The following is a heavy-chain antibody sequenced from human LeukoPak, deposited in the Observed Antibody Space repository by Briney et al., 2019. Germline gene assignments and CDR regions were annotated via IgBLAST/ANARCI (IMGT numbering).Heavy chain of an antibody. CDR2: IYHDGCT. CDR3: ARRAHVGEPAA. Sequence: PSETLSLTCAVSGGSLSGSSYYWAWIRQPPGKGLEWIGSIYHDGCTYSNPSLEGRVTISVDTSKNQFSLKLTSVTAADTAMYHCARRAHVGEPAAWGQGTLVTVSS. V-gene: IGHV4-39*01. CDR1: GGSLSGSSYY. D-gene: IGHD2-15*01. J-gene: IGHJ5*02.